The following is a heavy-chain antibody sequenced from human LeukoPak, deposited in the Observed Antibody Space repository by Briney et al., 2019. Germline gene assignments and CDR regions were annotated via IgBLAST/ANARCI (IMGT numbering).Heavy chain of an antibody. Sequence: SVKVSCKASGGTFSSYAISWVRQAPGQGLEWMRGIIPIFGTANYAQKFQGRVTITADESTSTAYMELSSLRSEDTAVYYCTQRAYYCSSTSCYDGTHGMDVWGQGTTVTVSS. D-gene: IGHD2-2*01. V-gene: IGHV1-69*13. CDR3: TQRAYYCSSTSCYDGTHGMDV. CDR2: IIPIFGTA. J-gene: IGHJ6*02. CDR1: GGTFSSYA.